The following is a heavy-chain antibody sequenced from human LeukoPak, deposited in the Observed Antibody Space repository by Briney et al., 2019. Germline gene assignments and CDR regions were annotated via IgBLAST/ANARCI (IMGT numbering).Heavy chain of an antibody. J-gene: IGHJ4*02. Sequence: EASVEVSCKASGYTFTSYGISWVRQAPGQGLEWMGWISAYNGNTNYAQKLQGRVTMTTDTSTSTAYMELRSLRSDDTAVYYCARAPTGTGDDYWGQGTLVTVSS. V-gene: IGHV1-18*01. CDR2: ISAYNGNT. D-gene: IGHD1-1*01. CDR3: ARAPTGTGDDY. CDR1: GYTFTSYG.